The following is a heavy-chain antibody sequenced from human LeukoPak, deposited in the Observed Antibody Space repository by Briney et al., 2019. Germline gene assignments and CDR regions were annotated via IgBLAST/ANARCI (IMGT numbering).Heavy chain of an antibody. J-gene: IGHJ4*02. D-gene: IGHD6-19*01. Sequence: GGSLRLSCEASGFTFSSYAMSWVRQAPGKGLEWVSAIGGGGGRTYYADSVKGRFSISRDNSKNTLFLQMNSLRVEDTAVYYCAKGYTSGWYYFDSWGQGTLVAVSS. V-gene: IGHV3-23*01. CDR3: AKGYTSGWYYFDS. CDR1: GFTFSSYA. CDR2: IGGGGGRT.